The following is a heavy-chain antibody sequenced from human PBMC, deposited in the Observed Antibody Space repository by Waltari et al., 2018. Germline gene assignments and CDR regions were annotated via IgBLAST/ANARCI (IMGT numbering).Heavy chain of an antibody. J-gene: IGHJ5*02. Sequence: VQLVQSGAEVKKPGASVKVSCEASGYSFPRYDVNWVRQATGQGIEWMGWINPHSGEVGYTQRFQGRITMTRNTSINTVYMELSSLTADDTATYYCSDSSGPWGQGTLVTVSS. D-gene: IGHD3-22*01. CDR1: GYSFPRYD. CDR2: INPHSGEV. V-gene: IGHV1-8*01. CDR3: SDSSGP.